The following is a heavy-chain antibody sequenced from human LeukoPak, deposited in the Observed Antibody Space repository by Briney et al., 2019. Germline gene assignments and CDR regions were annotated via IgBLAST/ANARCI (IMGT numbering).Heavy chain of an antibody. Sequence: SEALSLTCTVSGGSISSGDYYWSWIRQPPGKGLEWIGYIYYSGSTYYNPSLKSRVTISVDTSKNQFSLKLSSVTAADTAVYFCARSEPNYGDYVVDYLGQGTLVTVSS. CDR1: GGSISSGDYY. D-gene: IGHD4-17*01. CDR3: ARSEPNYGDYVVDY. J-gene: IGHJ4*02. CDR2: IYYSGST. V-gene: IGHV4-30-4*08.